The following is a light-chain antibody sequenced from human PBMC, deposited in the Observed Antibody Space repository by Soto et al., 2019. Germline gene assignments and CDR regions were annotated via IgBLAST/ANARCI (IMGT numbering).Light chain of an antibody. CDR3: HQYSGSPNT. CDR2: GAS. J-gene: IGKJ2*01. Sequence: EIVLTQSPGTLSLSPGERATLSCRASQSVSNNYLAWYQQTPGQAPRLLIYGASSRATDVPDRFSGSGSGPDFTLTITRLEPEDLAVYYSHQYSGSPNTFGQGTKLEIK. CDR1: QSVSNNY. V-gene: IGKV3-20*01.